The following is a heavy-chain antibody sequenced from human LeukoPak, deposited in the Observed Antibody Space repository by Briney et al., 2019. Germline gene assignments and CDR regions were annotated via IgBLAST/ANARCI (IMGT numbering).Heavy chain of an antibody. CDR2: IYYSGSA. CDR1: GGSIGSYY. Sequence: SETLSLTCTVSGGSIGSYYWSWIRQPPGKGLEWIGYIYYSGSASYNPSLKSRVTISVDTSKNQFSLKLSSVTAADTAVYYCARANYYGSGSYLYYYYMDVWGKGTTVTVSS. CDR3: ARANYYGSGSYLYYYYMDV. D-gene: IGHD3-10*01. J-gene: IGHJ6*03. V-gene: IGHV4-59*08.